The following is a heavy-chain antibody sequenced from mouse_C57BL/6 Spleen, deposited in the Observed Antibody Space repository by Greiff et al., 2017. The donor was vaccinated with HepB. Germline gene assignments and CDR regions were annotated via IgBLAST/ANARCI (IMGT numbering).Heavy chain of an antibody. J-gene: IGHJ3*01. CDR1: GYTFTDYY. V-gene: IGHV1-26*01. CDR2: INPNNGGT. CDR3: ARRDFGGYYSFAY. D-gene: IGHD2-3*01. Sequence: VQLQQSGPELVKPGASVKISCKASGYTFTDYYMNWVKQSHGKSLEWIGDINPNNGGTSYNQKFKGKATLTVDKSSSTAYMELRSLTSEDSAVYYCARRDFGGYYSFAYWGQGTLVTVSA.